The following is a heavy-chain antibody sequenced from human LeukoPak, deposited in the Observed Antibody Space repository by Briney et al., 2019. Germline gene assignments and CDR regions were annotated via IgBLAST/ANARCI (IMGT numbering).Heavy chain of an antibody. V-gene: IGHV3-30-3*01. CDR2: ISYDGSNK. CDR3: ARDLRVTTSPSVFA. D-gene: IGHD4-17*01. Sequence: GGSLRLSCAASGFTFSSYAMSWVRQAPGKGLEWVAVISYDGSNKYYADSVKGRFTISRDNSKNTLYLQMNSLRAEDTAVYYCARDLRVTTSPSVFAWGQGTLVTVSS. J-gene: IGHJ5*02. CDR1: GFTFSSYA.